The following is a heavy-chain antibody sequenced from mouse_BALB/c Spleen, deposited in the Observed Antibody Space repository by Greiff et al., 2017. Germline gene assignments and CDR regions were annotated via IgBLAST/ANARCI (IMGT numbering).Heavy chain of an antibody. CDR1: GFSLTDYG. CDR2: IWGGGST. J-gene: IGHJ1*01. D-gene: IGHD1-1*01. Sequence: VKLMESGPGLVAPSQSLSITCTVSGFSLTDYGVSWIRQPPGKGLEWLGVIWGGGSTYYNSALKSRLSISKDNSKSQVFLKMNSLQTDDTAMYYCAKHGNYGRRVFDVWGAGTTVTVSS. V-gene: IGHV2-6-5*01. CDR3: AKHGNYGRRVFDV.